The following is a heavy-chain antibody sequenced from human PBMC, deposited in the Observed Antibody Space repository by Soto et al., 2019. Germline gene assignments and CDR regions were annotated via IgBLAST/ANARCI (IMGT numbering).Heavy chain of an antibody. CDR1: GGSISSNNW. Sequence: QVQLQESGPGLVKPSGTLSLTCVVSGGSISSNNWWNWVRQPPGKGLEWIGEVYHSGSTHYNPSLKSRVTISVDKSKNQFALMLTSATSADTAVYYCAMLAQHAIAAAGQFDRWGQGTLVSVSS. CDR2: VYHSGST. CDR3: AMLAQHAIAAAGQFDR. J-gene: IGHJ5*02. D-gene: IGHD6-13*01. V-gene: IGHV4-4*02.